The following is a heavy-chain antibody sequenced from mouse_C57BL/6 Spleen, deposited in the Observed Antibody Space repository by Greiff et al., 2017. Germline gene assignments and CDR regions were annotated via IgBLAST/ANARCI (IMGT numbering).Heavy chain of an antibody. V-gene: IGHV1-82*01. CDR1: GYAFSSSW. D-gene: IGHD1-1*01. CDR3: ARRGPGSSYWYFGV. J-gene: IGHJ1*03. Sequence: QVQLQQSGPELVKPGASVKISCKASGYAFSSSWMNWVKQRPGKGLEWIGRIYPGDGDTNYNGKFKGKATLTADKSSSTAYMQLSSLTSEDSAVYFCARRGPGSSYWYFGVWGTGTTVTVAS. CDR2: IYPGDGDT.